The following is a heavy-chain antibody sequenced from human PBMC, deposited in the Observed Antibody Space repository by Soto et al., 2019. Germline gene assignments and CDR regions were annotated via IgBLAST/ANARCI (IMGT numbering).Heavy chain of an antibody. D-gene: IGHD3-10*01. CDR3: ARDPDSGYGSGIRYYGMDV. CDR2: IWYDGSNK. V-gene: IGHV3-33*01. Sequence: GGSLRLSCAASGFTFSSYGMHWVRQAPGKGLEWVAVIWYDGSNKYYADSVKGRFTISRDNSKNTLYLQMNSLRAEDTAVYYCARDPDSGYGSGIRYYGMDVWGQGTTVTVSS. J-gene: IGHJ6*02. CDR1: GFTFSSYG.